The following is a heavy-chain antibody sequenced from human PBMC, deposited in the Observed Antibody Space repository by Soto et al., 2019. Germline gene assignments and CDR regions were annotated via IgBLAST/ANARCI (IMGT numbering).Heavy chain of an antibody. CDR1: GDSISSSHW. CDR2: IFHSGAT. J-gene: IGHJ4*02. D-gene: IGHD1-1*01. Sequence: QVQLQESGPGLVEPSGTLSLTCAVSGDSISSSHWWRWVRQPPGKGLEWIGEIFHSGATQYNPSLESRVTMSVDKSNNQLSLKLRSVTAADTAVYDCARQLERGDLPEGFEYWGQGTLATVSS. V-gene: IGHV4-4*02. CDR3: ARQLERGDLPEGFEY.